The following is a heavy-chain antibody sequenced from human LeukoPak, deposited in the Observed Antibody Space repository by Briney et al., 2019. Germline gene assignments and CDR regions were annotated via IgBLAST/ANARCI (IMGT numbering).Heavy chain of an antibody. CDR2: IYYSGST. V-gene: IGHV4-39*01. J-gene: IGHJ3*02. Sequence: SETLSLTCTVSGGSISNSHYYWGWIRQPPGTGLEWIGNIYYSGSTYYNSSLKSRVTISVDTSKNRFSLKLRSVTAADTAVYYCARYCSSTSCYRDAFDIWGQGTMVTVSS. CDR3: ARYCSSTSCYRDAFDI. CDR1: GGSISNSHYY. D-gene: IGHD2-2*01.